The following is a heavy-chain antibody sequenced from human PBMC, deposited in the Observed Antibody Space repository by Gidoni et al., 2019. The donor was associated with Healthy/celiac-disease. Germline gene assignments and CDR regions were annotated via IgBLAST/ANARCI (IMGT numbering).Heavy chain of an antibody. V-gene: IGHV4-59*01. Sequence: QVQLQESGPGLVKPSETLSLPCTVSAGSISSYYWSWIRQPPGKGLEWIGYIYYSGSTNYNPSLKSRVTISVDTSKNQFSLKLSSVTAADTAVYYCARVLTQGYYYYYYMDVWGKGTTVTVSS. D-gene: IGHD2-15*01. CDR1: AGSISSYY. CDR2: IYYSGST. J-gene: IGHJ6*03. CDR3: ARVLTQGYYYYYYMDV.